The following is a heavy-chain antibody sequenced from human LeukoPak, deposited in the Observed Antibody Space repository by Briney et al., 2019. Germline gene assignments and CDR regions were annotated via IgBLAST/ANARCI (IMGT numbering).Heavy chain of an antibody. D-gene: IGHD3-10*01. V-gene: IGHV3-15*01. CDR3: TTVDPPVALLWFGDLSFDY. J-gene: IGHJ4*02. CDR1: GFTFSNAW. CDR2: IKSKTDGGTT. Sequence: GGSLRLSCAASGFTFSNAWMSWVRQAPGKGLEWVGRIKSKTDGGTTDYAAPVKGRFTISRDDSKNTLYLQMNSLKTEDTAVYYCTTVDPPVALLWFGDLSFDYWGQGTLVTVSS.